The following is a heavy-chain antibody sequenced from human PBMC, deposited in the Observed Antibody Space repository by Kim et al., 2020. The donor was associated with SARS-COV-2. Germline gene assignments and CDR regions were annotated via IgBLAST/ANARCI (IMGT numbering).Heavy chain of an antibody. Sequence: SETLSLTCTVSGDSISSSNYYWGWIRQPPGKGLEWIGSIYYSGSTYYNPSLKSRVIISVDTSKNQFSLRLSSVTAADTAVFYCASDYGDSYLNYFESWGQGTLVTVSS. CDR1: GDSISSSNYY. V-gene: IGHV4-39*01. CDR2: IYYSGST. J-gene: IGHJ4*02. D-gene: IGHD4-17*01. CDR3: ASDYGDSYLNYFES.